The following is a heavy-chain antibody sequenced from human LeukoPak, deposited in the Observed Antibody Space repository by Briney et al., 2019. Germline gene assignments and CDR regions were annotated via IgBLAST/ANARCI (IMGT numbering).Heavy chain of an antibody. V-gene: IGHV3-7*01. CDR1: GFIFTNYF. CDR2: IKHDGSEK. CDR3: ATDRGWRTSGYYLYYFEY. J-gene: IGHJ4*02. D-gene: IGHD3-3*01. Sequence: GGSLRLSCAASGFIFTNYFMSWVRQAPGKGLEWVASIKHDGSEKYYVDSVRGRFTISRDNTRNSLYLQMSSLRAEDTAVYYCATDRGWRTSGYYLYYFEYWGQGTLVTFSS.